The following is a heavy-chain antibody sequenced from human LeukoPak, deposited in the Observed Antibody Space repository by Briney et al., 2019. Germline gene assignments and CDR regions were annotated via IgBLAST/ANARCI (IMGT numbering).Heavy chain of an antibody. J-gene: IGHJ4*02. CDR2: IYYSGST. Sequence: SETLSLTRTVSGGSISSGDYYWSWIRQPPGKGLEWIGYIYYSGSTYYNPSLKSRVTISVDTSKNQFSLKLSSVTAADTAVYYCARAPYYPPSYYFDYWGQGTLVTVSS. D-gene: IGHD3-22*01. CDR1: GGSISSGDYY. CDR3: ARAPYYPPSYYFDY. V-gene: IGHV4-30-4*01.